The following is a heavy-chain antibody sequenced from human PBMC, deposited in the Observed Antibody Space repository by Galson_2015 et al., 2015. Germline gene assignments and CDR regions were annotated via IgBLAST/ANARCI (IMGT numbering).Heavy chain of an antibody. Sequence: SLRLSCAAPGFTFSSYGMHWVRQAPGKGLEWVAVISYDGSNKYYADSVKGRFTISRDNSKNTLYLQMNSLRAEDTAVYYCAKDLRRYCSSTSCYLGVWGQGTTVTVSS. CDR1: GFTFSSYG. J-gene: IGHJ6*02. CDR2: ISYDGSNK. CDR3: AKDLRRYCSSTSCYLGV. D-gene: IGHD2-2*01. V-gene: IGHV3-30*18.